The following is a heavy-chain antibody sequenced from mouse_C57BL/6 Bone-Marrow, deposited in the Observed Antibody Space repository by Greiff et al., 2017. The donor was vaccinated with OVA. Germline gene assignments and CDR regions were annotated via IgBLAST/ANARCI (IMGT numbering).Heavy chain of an antibody. Sequence: VQLQQSGPGLVQPSQTLSITCTASGFSLTSYGVHWVRQSPGKGLEWLGVIWRGGSTAYNAAFISRLSISTDDSKGQGFYKMNSLQADDTAIYNCARGRYYGSSYTWFADWGQGTLVTVSA. CDR1: GFSLTSYG. J-gene: IGHJ3*01. CDR2: IWRGGST. D-gene: IGHD1-1*01. CDR3: ARGRYYGSSYTWFAD. V-gene: IGHV2-2*01.